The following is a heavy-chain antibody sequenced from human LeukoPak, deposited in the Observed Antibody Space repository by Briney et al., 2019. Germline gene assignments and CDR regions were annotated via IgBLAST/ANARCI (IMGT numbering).Heavy chain of an antibody. CDR1: GFTFSTSW. CDR3: ARDSGYNAFDI. CDR2: INEDGSVK. V-gene: IGHV3-7*01. Sequence: TGGSLRLSCAASGFTFSTSWMTWVRQAPGKEPEWVGNINEDGSVKNYVDSVKGRFTTSRDNARNSLYLQIHSLRADDTAVYYCARDSGYNAFDIWGQGTMVTVSS. D-gene: IGHD5-12*01. J-gene: IGHJ3*02.